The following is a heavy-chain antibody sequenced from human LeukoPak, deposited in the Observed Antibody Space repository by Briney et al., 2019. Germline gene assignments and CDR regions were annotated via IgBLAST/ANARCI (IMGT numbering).Heavy chain of an antibody. J-gene: IGHJ4*02. V-gene: IGHV3-7*01. D-gene: IGHD3-10*01. CDR3: ARIRVMDLYYFDY. CDR1: GFTVSSNY. Sequence: PGGSLRLSCAASGFTVSSNYMSWVRQAPGKGLEWVANIKQDGSEKYYVDSVKGRFAISRDNAKNSLYLQMNSLRAEDTAVYYCARIRVMDLYYFDYWGQGTLVTVSS. CDR2: IKQDGSEK.